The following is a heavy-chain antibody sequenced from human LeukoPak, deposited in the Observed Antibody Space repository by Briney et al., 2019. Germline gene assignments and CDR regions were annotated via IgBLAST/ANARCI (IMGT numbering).Heavy chain of an antibody. D-gene: IGHD1-14*01. CDR2: IIPIFGTA. J-gene: IGHJ2*01. V-gene: IGHV1-69*13. CDR1: GGTFSSYA. Sequence: ASVKVSCKASGGTFSSYAISWVRQAPGQGLEWMGGIIPIFGTANYAQKFQGRVTITADESTSTAYMELSSLRSEDTAVYYCARSAGEDWHFDLWGRGTLVTVSS. CDR3: ARSAGEDWHFDL.